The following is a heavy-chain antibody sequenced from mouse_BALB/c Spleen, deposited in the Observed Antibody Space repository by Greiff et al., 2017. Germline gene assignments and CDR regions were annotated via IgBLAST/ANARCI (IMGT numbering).Heavy chain of an antibody. Sequence: QVQLQQSGPGLVAPSQSLSITCTVSGFSLTGYGVNWVRQPPGKGLEWLGMIWGDGSTDYNSALKSRLSISKDNSKSQVFLKMNSLQTDDTARYCCARRDYRYDGDAMDYWGQGASVTVSS. CDR3: ARRDYRYDGDAMDY. CDR1: GFSLTGYG. CDR2: IWGDGST. V-gene: IGHV2-6-7*01. J-gene: IGHJ4*01. D-gene: IGHD2-14*01.